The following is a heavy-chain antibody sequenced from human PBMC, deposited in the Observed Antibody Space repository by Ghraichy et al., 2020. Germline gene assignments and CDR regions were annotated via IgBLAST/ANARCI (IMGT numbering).Heavy chain of an antibody. CDR3: ARYSPRGLRAFDY. D-gene: IGHD4-17*01. J-gene: IGHJ4*02. CDR2: IYYSGST. Sequence: SETLSLTCTVSGGSISSYYWSWIRQPPGKGLEWIGYIYYSGSTNYNPSLKSRVTISVDTSKNQFSLKLSSVTAADTAVYYCARYSPRGLRAFDYWGQGTLVTVSS. CDR1: GGSISSYY. V-gene: IGHV4-59*01.